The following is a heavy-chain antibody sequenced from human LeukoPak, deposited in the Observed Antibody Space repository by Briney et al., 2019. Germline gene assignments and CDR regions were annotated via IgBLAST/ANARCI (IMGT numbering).Heavy chain of an antibody. CDR2: ISGSGYKT. CDR3: AKDLRNSLFDY. V-gene: IGHV3-23*01. Sequence: GGSLRLSCAASGFTFSNHAMNWVRQAPGKGLEWVSAISGSGYKTFYADSVKGRFTISRDNSKNTLYLQMNSLRAEDTAVYYCAKDLRNSLFDYWGQGTLVTVSS. J-gene: IGHJ4*02. D-gene: IGHD1-14*01. CDR1: GFTFSNHA.